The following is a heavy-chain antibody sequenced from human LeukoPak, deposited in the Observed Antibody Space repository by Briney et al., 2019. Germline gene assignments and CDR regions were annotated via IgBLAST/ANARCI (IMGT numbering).Heavy chain of an antibody. D-gene: IGHD5-24*01. CDR3: AREMVEMATKLAYYMDV. CDR2: IKQDGSEK. CDR1: GFTFSSYW. J-gene: IGHJ6*03. Sequence: PGGSLRLSCAAPGFTFSSYWMSWVRQAPGKGLEWVANIKQDGSEKYYVDSVKGRFTISRDNAKNSLYLQMNSLRAEDTAVYYCAREMVEMATKLAYYMDVWGKGATVTVSS. V-gene: IGHV3-7*01.